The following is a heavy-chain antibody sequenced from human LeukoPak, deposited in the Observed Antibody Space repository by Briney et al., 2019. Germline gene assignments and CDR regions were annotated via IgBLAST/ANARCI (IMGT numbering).Heavy chain of an antibody. D-gene: IGHD6-19*01. CDR3: ARHSSGWYATNWFDP. V-gene: IGHV4-39*01. CDR2: IYYSGST. J-gene: IGHJ5*02. CDR1: GGSISSSSYY. Sequence: PSETLSLTCTVSGGSISSSSYYWGWIRQPPGKGLEWIGSIYYSGSTYYNPSLKSRVTVSVDTSKNQFSLKLSSVTAADTAVYYCARHSSGWYATNWFDPWGQGTLVTVSS.